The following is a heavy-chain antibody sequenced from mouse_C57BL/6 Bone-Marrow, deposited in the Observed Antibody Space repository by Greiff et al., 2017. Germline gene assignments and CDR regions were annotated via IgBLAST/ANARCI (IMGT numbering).Heavy chain of an antibody. J-gene: IGHJ2*01. V-gene: IGHV3-6*01. CDR3: ARGSTIYYFDY. D-gene: IGHD1-1*02. Sequence: ESGPGLVKPSQSLSLTCSVTGYSITSGYYWNWIRQFPGNKLEWMGYISYDGSNNYNPSLKNRISITRDTSKNQFFLKLNSVTTEDTATYYCARGSTIYYFDYWGQGTTLTVSS. CDR2: ISYDGSN. CDR1: GYSITSGYY.